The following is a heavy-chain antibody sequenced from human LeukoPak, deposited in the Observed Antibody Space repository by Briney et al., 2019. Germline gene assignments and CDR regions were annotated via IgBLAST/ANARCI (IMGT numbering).Heavy chain of an antibody. V-gene: IGHV1-69*05. CDR3: ARVLGYCSSTSCYFDY. CDR2: IIPIFGTA. CDR1: GGTFSSYA. Sequence: ASVKVSCKXSGGTFSSYAISWVRQAPGQGLGWMGRIIPIFGTANYAQKFQGRVTITTDESTSTAYMELSSLRSEDTAVYYCARVLGYCSSTSCYFDYWGQGTLVTVSS. J-gene: IGHJ4*02. D-gene: IGHD2-2*01.